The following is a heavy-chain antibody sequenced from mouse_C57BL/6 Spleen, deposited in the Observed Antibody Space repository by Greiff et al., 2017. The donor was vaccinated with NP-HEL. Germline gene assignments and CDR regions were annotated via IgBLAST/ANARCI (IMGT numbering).Heavy chain of an antibody. CDR1: CYSITSGYY. V-gene: IGHV3-6*01. CDR3: ASRGLRAWFAY. J-gene: IGHJ3*01. D-gene: IGHD2-4*01. Sequence: EVQLQESGPGLVKPSQSLSLTCSVTCYSITSGYYWNWIRQFPGNKLEWMGYISYDGSNNYNPSLKNRISITRDTSKNQFFLKLNSVTTEDTATYYCASRGLRAWFAYWGQGTLVTVSA. CDR2: ISYDGSN.